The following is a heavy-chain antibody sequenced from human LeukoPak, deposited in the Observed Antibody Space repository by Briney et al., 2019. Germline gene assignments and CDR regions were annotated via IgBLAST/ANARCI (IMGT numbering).Heavy chain of an antibody. CDR1: GFTFSSYA. D-gene: IGHD6-6*01. J-gene: IGHJ4*02. CDR2: ISGSGGST. CDR3: AKDPTSIAARPHYFDY. Sequence: GGSLRLSCAAPGFTFSSYAMSWVRQAPGKGLEWVSAISGSGGSTYYADSVKGRFTISRGNSKNTLYLQMNSLRAEDTAVYYCAKDPTSIAARPHYFDYWGQGTLVTVSS. V-gene: IGHV3-23*01.